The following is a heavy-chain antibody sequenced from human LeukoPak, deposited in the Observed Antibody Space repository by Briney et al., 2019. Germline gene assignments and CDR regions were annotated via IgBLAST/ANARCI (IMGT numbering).Heavy chain of an antibody. CDR1: GGSISSYY. CDR3: ARDGFGEMVRGVFDY. D-gene: IGHD3-10*01. Sequence: SETLSLTCTVSGGSISSYYWSWIRQPAGKGLEWVGRIYTSGSTNYNPSLKSRVTMSVDTSKNQFSLKLSSVTAADTAVYYCARDGFGEMVRGVFDYWGQGTLVTVSS. V-gene: IGHV4-4*07. J-gene: IGHJ4*02. CDR2: IYTSGST.